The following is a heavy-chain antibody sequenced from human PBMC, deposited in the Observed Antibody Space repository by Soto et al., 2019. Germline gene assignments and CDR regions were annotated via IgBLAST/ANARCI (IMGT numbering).Heavy chain of an antibody. J-gene: IGHJ4*02. CDR1: GFTFTRYS. Sequence: GGSLRLSCSASGFTFTRYSMNWVRQAPGKGLEWVSSISSTTNYIYYGDSMKGRFTISRDNAKNSLYLEMNSLRAEDTAVYYCARESEDLTSNLDYWGQGTLVTVSS. CDR2: ISSTTNYI. V-gene: IGHV3-21*06. CDR3: ARESEDLTSNLDY.